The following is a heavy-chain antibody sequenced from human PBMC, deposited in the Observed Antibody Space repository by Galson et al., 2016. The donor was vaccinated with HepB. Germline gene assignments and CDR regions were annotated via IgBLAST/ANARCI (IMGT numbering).Heavy chain of an antibody. CDR2: IYWDDDK. CDR1: GFSLSTGAVG. V-gene: IGHV2-5*02. CDR3: PHSGRRNSWSNGIDY. D-gene: IGHD6-13*01. J-gene: IGHJ4*02. Sequence: PALVKPTHTLTLTCTFSGFSLSTGAVGVGWIRQPPGKALEWLALIYWDDDKRYSTSLKSRLTITKEPSKNQVAIILTNMEPVDTATEYCPHSGRRNSWSNGIDYWSKGTLVTFSS.